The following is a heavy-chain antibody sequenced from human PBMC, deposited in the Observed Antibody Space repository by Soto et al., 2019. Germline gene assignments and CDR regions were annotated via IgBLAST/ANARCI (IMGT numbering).Heavy chain of an antibody. CDR1: GDSVSSNSAA. V-gene: IGHV6-1*01. CDR3: ARDNYYDSSGYYPPADYYYYGMDV. J-gene: IGHJ6*02. D-gene: IGHD3-22*01. Sequence: PSQTLSLTCAISGDSVSSNSAAWNWIRQSPSRGLEWLGRTYYRSKWYNDYAVSVKSRITINPDTSKNQFSLQLNSVTPEDTAVYYCARDNYYDSSGYYPPADYYYYGMDVWGQGTTVTVSS. CDR2: TYYRSKWYN.